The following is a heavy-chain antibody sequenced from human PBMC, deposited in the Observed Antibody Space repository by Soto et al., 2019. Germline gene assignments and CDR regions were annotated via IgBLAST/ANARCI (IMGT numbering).Heavy chain of an antibody. CDR3: ARLPIISLRYFENYGMDV. D-gene: IGHD3-9*01. J-gene: IGHJ6*02. Sequence: PGESLKISCKGSGYSFTSYWISWVRQMPGKGLEWMGRIDPSDSYTNYSPSFQGHVTISADKSISTAYLQWSSLKASDTAMYYCARLPIISLRYFENYGMDVWGQGTTVTVSS. CDR2: IDPSDSYT. CDR1: GYSFTSYW. V-gene: IGHV5-10-1*01.